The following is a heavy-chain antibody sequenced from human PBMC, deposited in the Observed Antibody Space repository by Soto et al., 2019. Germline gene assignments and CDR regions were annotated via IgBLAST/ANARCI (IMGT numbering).Heavy chain of an antibody. D-gene: IGHD3-3*01. V-gene: IGHV1-18*01. CDR2: ISAYNGNT. CDR3: ARDSSITIFGVVITPYYYYGMDV. J-gene: IGHJ6*02. CDR1: GYTFTSYG. Sequence: ASVKVSCKASGYTFTSYGISWVRQAPGQELEWMGWISAYNGNTNYAQKLQGRVTMTTDTSTSTAYMELRSLRSDDTAAYYCARDSSITIFGVVITPYYYYGMDVWGQGTTVTVSS.